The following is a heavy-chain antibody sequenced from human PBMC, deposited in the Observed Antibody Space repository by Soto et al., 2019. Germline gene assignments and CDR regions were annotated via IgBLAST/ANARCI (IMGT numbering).Heavy chain of an antibody. V-gene: IGHV4-30-4*01. D-gene: IGHD2-2*01. CDR3: ARGLVPAAIWFDP. CDR1: GGSIRSGDYY. J-gene: IGHJ5*02. CDR2: IYYSGST. Sequence: SETLSLTCTVSGGSIRSGDYYWSWIRQPPGKGLEWIGYIYYSGSTYYNPSLKSRVTISVDTSKNQFSLKLSSVTAADTAVYYCARGLVPAAIWFDPWGQGTLVTVSS.